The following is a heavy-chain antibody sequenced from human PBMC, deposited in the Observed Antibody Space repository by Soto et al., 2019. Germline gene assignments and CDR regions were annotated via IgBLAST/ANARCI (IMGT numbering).Heavy chain of an antibody. V-gene: IGHV5-51*01. CDR2: IYPGDSDT. D-gene: IGHD2-2*01. J-gene: IGHJ5*02. CDR3: ARGYCTTTICDPWFDP. CDR1: GYSFTSYW. Sequence: GESLKISCTGVGYSFTSYWIGWVRQMPGKGLEWMGIIYPGDSDTRYSPSFQGQATISADKSITTAYLQWSSLKASDTAMYYCARGYCTTTICDPWFDPWGQGTLVTVSS.